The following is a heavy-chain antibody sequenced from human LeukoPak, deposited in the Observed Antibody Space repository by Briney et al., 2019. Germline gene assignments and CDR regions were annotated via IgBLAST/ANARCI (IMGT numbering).Heavy chain of an antibody. V-gene: IGHV1-2*02. D-gene: IGHD3-16*02. CDR3: ARDLLSYPTTYHFDY. CDR1: GYTFSGYY. J-gene: IGHJ4*02. Sequence: ASVKVSCKASGYTFSGYYIHWVRQAPGQGLEWMGWINPNSGGTDYAQKFQGRVTMTRDTSISTAYMELSRLRSDDTAVYYCARDLLSYPTTYHFDYWGQGTLVTVSS. CDR2: INPNSGGT.